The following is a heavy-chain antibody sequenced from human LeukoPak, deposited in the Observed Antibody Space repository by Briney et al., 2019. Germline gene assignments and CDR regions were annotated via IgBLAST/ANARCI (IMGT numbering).Heavy chain of an antibody. Sequence: PGGSLRLSCAASGFPFSSYAMSWVRQAPGKGLEWVAVISYDGSNKYYADSVKGRFTISRDNSKNTLYLQMNSLRAEDTAVYYCARSPSKDMTTGTDYWGQGTLVTVSS. CDR3: ARSPSKDMTTGTDY. CDR1: GFPFSSYA. CDR2: ISYDGSNK. J-gene: IGHJ4*02. D-gene: IGHD4-17*01. V-gene: IGHV3-30-3*01.